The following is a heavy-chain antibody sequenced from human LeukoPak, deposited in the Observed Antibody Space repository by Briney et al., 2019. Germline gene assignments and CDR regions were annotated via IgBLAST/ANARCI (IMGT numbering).Heavy chain of an antibody. J-gene: IGHJ4*02. CDR3: AKDLNYAFDY. CDR1: GFAFSTFA. D-gene: IGHD1-7*01. V-gene: IGHV3-23*01. Sequence: GGSLRLSRAASGFAFSTFAMNWVRQAPGKGLEWVSALSGNGVKTYYADSVKGRFTISRDNSGNTLYLQMNSLRAEDTAIYFCAKDLNYAFDYWGQGAVVTVSS. CDR2: LSGNGVKT.